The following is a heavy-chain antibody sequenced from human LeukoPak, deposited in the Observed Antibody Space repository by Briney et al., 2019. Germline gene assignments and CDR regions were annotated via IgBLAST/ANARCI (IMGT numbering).Heavy chain of an antibody. CDR1: GFTFSSYA. CDR2: ISGSGGST. D-gene: IGHD2-15*01. J-gene: IGHJ6*02. V-gene: IGHV3-23*01. Sequence: PGGSLRLSCAASGFTFSSYAMSWVRQAPGKGLEWVSAISGSGGSTYYADSVKGRFTFSRDNSKNTLHLQMNSLRAEDTAVYYCAKDMEAASRDYYYYGMDVWGQGTTVTVSS. CDR3: AKDMEAASRDYYYYGMDV.